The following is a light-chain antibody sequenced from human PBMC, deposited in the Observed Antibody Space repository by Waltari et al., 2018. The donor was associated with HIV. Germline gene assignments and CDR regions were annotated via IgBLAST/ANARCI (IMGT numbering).Light chain of an antibody. J-gene: IGLJ3*02. CDR2: RTS. Sequence: QTVVTQEPSFSVSPGGTVTLTCGFSSGSVSTNYYPSWYQQTPGQAPRTLIYRTSSRSSGVPDRFSGSILGNKAALTITGAQADDESDYYCVLYVGSGIWVFGGGTKVSVL. CDR1: SGSVSTNYY. CDR3: VLYVGSGIWV. V-gene: IGLV8-61*01.